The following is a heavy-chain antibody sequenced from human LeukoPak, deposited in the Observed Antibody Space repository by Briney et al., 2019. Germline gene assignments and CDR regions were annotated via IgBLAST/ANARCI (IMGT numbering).Heavy chain of an antibody. CDR2: IYYSGST. V-gene: IGHV4-31*03. CDR3: ARVSTYYDFWSGYTVPFTFDY. J-gene: IGHJ4*02. CDR1: GGSISSGGYY. D-gene: IGHD3-3*01. Sequence: SQTLSLTCTVSGGSISSGGYYWSWIRQHPGKGLEWIGYIYYSGSTYYNPSLKSRVTISVDASKNQFSLKLSSVTAADTAVYYCARVSTYYDFWSGYTVPFTFDYWGQGTLVTVSS.